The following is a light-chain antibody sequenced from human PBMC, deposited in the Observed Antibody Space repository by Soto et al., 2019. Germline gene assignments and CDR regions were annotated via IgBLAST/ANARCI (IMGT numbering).Light chain of an antibody. CDR3: QQYDNWGT. J-gene: IGKJ4*01. V-gene: IGKV3-20*01. CDR1: QRVSSAY. CDR2: GAS. Sequence: EIVLTQSPGTLSLSPGERATLSCRASQRVSSAYLAWYQQKPGQAPRLLMYGASNRATGTPDRFSGSGSGTDFTLTISRLEPEDLAVYYCQQYDNWGTFGGGTQVEIK.